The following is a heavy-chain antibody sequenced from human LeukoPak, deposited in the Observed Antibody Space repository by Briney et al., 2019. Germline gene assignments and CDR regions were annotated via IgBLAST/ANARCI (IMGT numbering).Heavy chain of an antibody. J-gene: IGHJ4*02. CDR2: INHSGST. CDR3: ARGQWAAAGSTFDY. CDR1: GVSFSGYY. V-gene: IGHV4-34*01. D-gene: IGHD6-13*01. Sequence: PSETLSLTCAVYGVSFSGYYWSWIRQPPGKGLEWIGEINHSGSTNYNPSLKSRVTISVDTSKNQFSLKLSSVTAADTAVYYCARGQWAAAGSTFDYWGQGTLVTVSS.